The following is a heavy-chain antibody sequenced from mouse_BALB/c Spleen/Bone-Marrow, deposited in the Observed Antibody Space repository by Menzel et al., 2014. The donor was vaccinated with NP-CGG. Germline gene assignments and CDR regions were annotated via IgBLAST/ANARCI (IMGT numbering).Heavy chain of an antibody. CDR1: GFSITTFG. CDR3: ARSTMITEGFAY. Sequence: VKVVESGPGLVAPSQSLSITCTVSGFSITTFGVHWVRQLPGKGLEWLGVIWAGESTNYNSALMSRLSISKDNSKSQVFLKMNSLQTDDTAMYYCARSTMITEGFAYWGQGTLVTVSA. J-gene: IGHJ3*01. D-gene: IGHD2-4*01. CDR2: IWAGEST. V-gene: IGHV2-9*02.